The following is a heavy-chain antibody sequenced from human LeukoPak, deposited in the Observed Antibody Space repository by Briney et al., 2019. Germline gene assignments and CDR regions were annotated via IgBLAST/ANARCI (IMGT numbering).Heavy chain of an antibody. CDR1: GGTFSSYA. Sequence: SVKVSFKASGGTFSSYASSWVRQAPGQGLEGMGGIIPIFGTANYAQKFHGRVTITADESTSTAYMELSSLRSEDTAVYYCARDPGIAVAPGAFDIWGQGTMVTVSS. CDR3: ARDPGIAVAPGAFDI. D-gene: IGHD6-19*01. V-gene: IGHV1-69*01. CDR2: IIPIFGTA. J-gene: IGHJ3*02.